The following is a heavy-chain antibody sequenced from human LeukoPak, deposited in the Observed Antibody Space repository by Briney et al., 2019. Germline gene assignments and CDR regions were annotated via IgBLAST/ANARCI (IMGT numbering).Heavy chain of an antibody. V-gene: IGHV4-4*09. Sequence: LETLSLTCTVSGGSISSYYWSWIRQPPGKGLEWIGYIYTSGSTNYNPSLKSRVTISVDTSKNQFSLKLSSVTAADTAVYYCARLIAVAGNAFDIWGQGTMVTVSS. CDR2: IYTSGST. CDR3: ARLIAVAGNAFDI. J-gene: IGHJ3*02. D-gene: IGHD6-19*01. CDR1: GGSISSYY.